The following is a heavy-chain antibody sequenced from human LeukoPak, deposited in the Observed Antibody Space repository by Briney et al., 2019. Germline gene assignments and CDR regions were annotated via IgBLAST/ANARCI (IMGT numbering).Heavy chain of an antibody. CDR3: ARDRNLGRQFDY. J-gene: IGHJ4*02. V-gene: IGHV3-21*01. Sequence: GGSVRLSCAASGFTFSSYSMNWVRQAPGKGLEWVSSISSSSSYIYYADSVKGRFTISRDNAKNSLYLQMNSLRAEDTAVYYCARDRNLGRQFDYWGQGTLVPVFS. CDR1: GFTFSSYS. CDR2: ISSSSSYI.